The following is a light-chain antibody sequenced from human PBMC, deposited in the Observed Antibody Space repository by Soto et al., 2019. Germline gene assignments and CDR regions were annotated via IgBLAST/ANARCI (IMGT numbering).Light chain of an antibody. CDR1: QSVSSSY. CDR2: GAS. V-gene: IGKV3-20*01. Sequence: EIVLTQSPGTLSLSPGERATLSCRASQSVSSSYLAWYQQKPGQAPWLLIYGASSRATGIPDRFSGSGSGTDFTLTISRLEPEDFAVYYCQQYGSSPPLTFGHGTRLEIK. CDR3: QQYGSSPPLT. J-gene: IGKJ5*01.